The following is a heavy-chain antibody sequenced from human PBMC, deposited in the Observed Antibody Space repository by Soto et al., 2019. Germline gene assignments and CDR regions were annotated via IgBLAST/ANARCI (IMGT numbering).Heavy chain of an antibody. CDR2: IYYSGST. D-gene: IGHD2-2*01. V-gene: IGHV4-59*01. CDR1: GGSISSYY. CDR3: ARGPPATDAFDI. Sequence: SETLSLTCPVSGGSISSYYWSWIRQPPGKGLEWIGYIYYSGSTNYTPSLKSRVTISVDTSKNQFSLKRSSVTAADTAVYYCARGPPATDAFDIWGQGTMVTVSS. J-gene: IGHJ3*02.